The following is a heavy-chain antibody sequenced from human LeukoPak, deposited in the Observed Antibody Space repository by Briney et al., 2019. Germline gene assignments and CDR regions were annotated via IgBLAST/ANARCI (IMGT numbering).Heavy chain of an antibody. Sequence: PGGSLRLSCAASGFTFSSYWMTWVRQAPGKGPEWVANIKQDGSEKYYVDSVTGRFTISRDNAKNSLYLQMNSMRAEDTAMYYCARMSTSSWYVCDYWGQGTLVTVAS. D-gene: IGHD6-13*01. J-gene: IGHJ4*02. CDR1: GFTFSSYW. CDR2: IKQDGSEK. CDR3: ARMSTSSWYVCDY. V-gene: IGHV3-7*01.